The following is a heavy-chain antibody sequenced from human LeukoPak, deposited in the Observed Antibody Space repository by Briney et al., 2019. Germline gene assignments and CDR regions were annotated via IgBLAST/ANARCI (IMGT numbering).Heavy chain of an antibody. J-gene: IGHJ4*02. V-gene: IGHV1-46*01. Sequence: GASVKVSCKASGYGYIFTSYYMHWVRQAPGQGLEWMGVINPSGGSTNYAQKFQGRVTMTRDMSTSTVYMELSSLRFEDTAVYYCARDRGLTGDDSSGYYYVRGSFDYWGQGTLVTVSS. CDR1: GYGYIFTSYY. D-gene: IGHD3-22*01. CDR2: INPSGGST. CDR3: ARDRGLTGDDSSGYYYVRGSFDY.